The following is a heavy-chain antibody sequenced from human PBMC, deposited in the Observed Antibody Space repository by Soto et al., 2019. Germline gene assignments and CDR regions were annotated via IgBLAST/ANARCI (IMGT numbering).Heavy chain of an antibody. J-gene: IGHJ6*03. CDR3: ARDGLEYQLLGYYYYMDV. V-gene: IGHV3-21*01. D-gene: IGHD2-2*01. CDR2: ISSSSSYI. CDR1: GFTFSSYS. Sequence: GSLRLSCAASGFTFSSYSMNWVRQAPGKGLEWVSSISSSSSYIYYADSVKGRFTISRDNAKNSLYLQMNSLRAEDTAVYYCARDGLEYQLLGYYYYMDVWGKGTTVTVSS.